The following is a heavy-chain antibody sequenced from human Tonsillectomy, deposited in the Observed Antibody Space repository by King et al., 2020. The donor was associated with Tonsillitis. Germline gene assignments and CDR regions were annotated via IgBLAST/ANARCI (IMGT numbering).Heavy chain of an antibody. CDR1: GYTFTRYY. CDR2: INPSGGTT. D-gene: IGHD3-22*01. CDR3: TRVYNDSSGNDAFDI. V-gene: IGHV1-46*03. J-gene: IGHJ3*02. Sequence: VQLVESGAEVKKPGASVKVSCKASGYTFTRYYIHWVRQAPGQGLEWMGLINPSGGTTNSAQKFQGRVTMTRDTSTSTVYMELSSLRSDDTAVYYCTRVYNDSSGNDAFDIWGRGTMVTVSS.